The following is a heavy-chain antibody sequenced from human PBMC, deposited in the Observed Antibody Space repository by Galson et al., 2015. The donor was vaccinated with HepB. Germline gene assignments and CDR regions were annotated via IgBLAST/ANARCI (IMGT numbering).Heavy chain of an antibody. Sequence: DTLSLTCAVYGGSFSGYYWSWIRQPPGKGLEWIGEINHSGSTNYHPSLKSRVTISVDTSKNQFSLKLSSVTAADTAVYYCARVREYGDYWYYFDYWGQGTLVTVSS. V-gene: IGHV4-34*01. CDR2: INHSGST. J-gene: IGHJ4*02. CDR3: ARVREYGDYWYYFDY. D-gene: IGHD4-17*01. CDR1: GGSFSGYY.